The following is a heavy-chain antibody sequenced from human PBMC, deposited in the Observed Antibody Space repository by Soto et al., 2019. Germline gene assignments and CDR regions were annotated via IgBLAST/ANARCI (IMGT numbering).Heavy chain of an antibody. Sequence: EVQLVESGGGLVQRGGSLRLSCAASGFTFSSHAMSWVRQPPAKGLEWVSASGSSGATYYADSVKGRFIISRDNSKTTLYLEMNSLSPEDTGVYYCVKKGSGGNWFDPWGQGTLVTVS. CDR2: SGSSGAT. CDR1: GFTFSSHA. J-gene: IGHJ5*02. V-gene: IGHV3-23*04. D-gene: IGHD3-16*01. CDR3: VKKGSGGNWFDP.